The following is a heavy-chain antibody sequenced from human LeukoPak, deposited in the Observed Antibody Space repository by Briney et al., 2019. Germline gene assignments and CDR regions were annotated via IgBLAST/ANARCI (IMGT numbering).Heavy chain of an antibody. Sequence: PGGSLRLSCAASGFTVSSNYMSWVRQAPGRGVEWVSVIYSGGSTYYADSVKGRFTISRDNSKNTLYLQTNSLRAEDTAVYYCARGIAAAGSSGPYFDYWGQGTLVTVSS. V-gene: IGHV3-53*01. CDR1: GFTVSSNY. CDR2: IYSGGST. J-gene: IGHJ4*02. CDR3: ARGIAAAGSSGPYFDY. D-gene: IGHD6-13*01.